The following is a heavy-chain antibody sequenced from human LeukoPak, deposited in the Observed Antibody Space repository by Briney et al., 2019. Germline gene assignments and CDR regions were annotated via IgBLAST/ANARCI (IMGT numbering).Heavy chain of an antibody. D-gene: IGHD4-11*01. CDR2: IRYDGSNK. Sequence: GGSLRLSCTASGLTFSNYGMHSVRQAPGKGLEWVAFIRYDGSNKYYADSVKGRFTISRDNSKNTLYLQMNSLRPEDTAVYYCATSTVTTSYNYYYYYMHVWGKGTTVTVSS. CDR3: ATSTVTTSYNYYYYYMHV. J-gene: IGHJ6*03. CDR1: GLTFSNYG. V-gene: IGHV3-30*02.